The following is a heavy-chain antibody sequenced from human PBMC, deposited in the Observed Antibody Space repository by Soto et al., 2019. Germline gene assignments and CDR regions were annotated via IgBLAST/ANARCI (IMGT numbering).Heavy chain of an antibody. D-gene: IGHD5-18*01. J-gene: IGHJ4*02. CDR1: GYTFTAYY. CDR2: INPNSGDT. V-gene: IGHV1-2*04. CDR3: ARGGYTYGYGLDY. Sequence: QVQLVQSGAEVKKLGASVKVSCKASGYTFTAYYIHWVRQAPGQGLEWVGWINPNSGDTNYAQRFQGWVTMTGDTSVSTAYIDLTMLRSDDTGVYYFARGGYTYGYGLDYWGLGTLVTVSS.